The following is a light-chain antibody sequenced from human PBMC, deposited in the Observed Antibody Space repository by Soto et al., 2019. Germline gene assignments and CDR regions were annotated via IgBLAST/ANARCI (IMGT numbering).Light chain of an antibody. CDR2: EGS. Sequence: QSALTQPASVSGSPGQSITISCTGTSSDVGSYNLVSWYQQHPGKAPKLMIYEGSKRPSGVSNRFSGSESGNTASLTISGLQAEDEADYYCCSYAGSVVVFGGGTKLTVL. V-gene: IGLV2-23*01. J-gene: IGLJ2*01. CDR1: SSDVGSYNL. CDR3: CSYAGSVVV.